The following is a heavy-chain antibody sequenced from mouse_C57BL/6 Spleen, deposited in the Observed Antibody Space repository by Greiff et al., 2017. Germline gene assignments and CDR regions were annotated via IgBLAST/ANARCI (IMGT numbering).Heavy chain of an antibody. Sequence: VQLQESGAELVKPGASVKLSCKASGYTFTSYWMHWVKQRPGQGLEWIGMIHPNSGSTNYNEKFKSKATLTVDKSSSTAYMQLSSLTSEDSAVYYCAIYDGYSYYVDYWGQGTALTVSS. V-gene: IGHV1-64*01. J-gene: IGHJ2*01. CDR1: GYTFTSYW. CDR3: AIYDGYSYYVDY. CDR2: IHPNSGST. D-gene: IGHD2-3*01.